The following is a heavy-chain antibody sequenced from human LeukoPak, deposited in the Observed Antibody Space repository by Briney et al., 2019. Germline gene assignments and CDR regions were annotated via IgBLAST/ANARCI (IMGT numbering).Heavy chain of an antibody. J-gene: IGHJ6*03. V-gene: IGHV3-30*02. Sequence: GGSLRLSCAASGFTFSSYGMHWVRQAPGKGLEWVAFIRYDGSNKYYADSVKGRFTISRDNSKNTLYLQVNSLRAEDTAVYYCARGQRPYYYMDVWGKGTTVTISS. CDR1: GFTFSSYG. CDR2: IRYDGSNK. D-gene: IGHD6-25*01. CDR3: ARGQRPYYYMDV.